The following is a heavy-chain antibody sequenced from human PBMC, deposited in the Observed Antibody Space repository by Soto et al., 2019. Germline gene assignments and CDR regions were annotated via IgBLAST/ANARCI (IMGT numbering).Heavy chain of an antibody. CDR2: IIPIFGTA. D-gene: IGHD3-16*01. J-gene: IGHJ2*01. V-gene: IGHV1-69*01. CDR3: ARVPAADGDYFGGSYPPHWYFDR. CDR1: GGTFSSYA. Sequence: QVQLVQSGAEVKKPGSSVKVSCKASGGTFSSYAISWVRQAPGQGLEWMGGIIPIFGTANYAQKFQGRVTITADESTSTAYRELSSLRAEDTAVYYCARVPAADGDYFGGSYPPHWYFDRSGRRALDTVSS.